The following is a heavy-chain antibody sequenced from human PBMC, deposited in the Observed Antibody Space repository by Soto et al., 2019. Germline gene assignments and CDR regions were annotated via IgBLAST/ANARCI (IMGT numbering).Heavy chain of an antibody. V-gene: IGHV2-70*11. Sequence: SGPTLVNPTQTLTLTCTFSGFSLISSGMCVSWIRQPPGKALEWLARIDWDDDKYYSTSLKTRLTISKDTSKNQVVFTMTNMDPVDTATYYCARVRVSSGWTQYYGMDVWGQGTPVTVPS. CDR1: GFSLISSGMC. J-gene: IGHJ6*02. CDR3: ARVRVSSGWTQYYGMDV. CDR2: IDWDDDK. D-gene: IGHD6-19*01.